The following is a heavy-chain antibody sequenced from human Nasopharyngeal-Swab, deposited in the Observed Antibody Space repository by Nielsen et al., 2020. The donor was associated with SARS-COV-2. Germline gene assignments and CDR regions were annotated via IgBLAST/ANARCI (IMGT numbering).Heavy chain of an antibody. J-gene: IGHJ6*02. Sequence: SETLSLTCSVSDDSLRRGCFYWIWIRHPAGRGLEVIGRTSIRGTTNYSPPFKNRVTMSLDTSKKQFFLRLASVSAADTAVYYCARGRPGTYYTYYYGLDVWGQGTTVTGSS. CDR2: TSIRGTT. D-gene: IGHD1-26*01. CDR1: DDSLRRGCFY. CDR3: ARGRPGTYYTYYYGLDV. V-gene: IGHV4-61*02.